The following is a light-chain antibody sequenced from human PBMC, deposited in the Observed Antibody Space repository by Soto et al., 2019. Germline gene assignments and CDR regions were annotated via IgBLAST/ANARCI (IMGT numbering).Light chain of an antibody. CDR3: QRYNSYSRT. J-gene: IGKJ1*01. Sequence: DIPMTQSPSTLSASVGARVSIICRASQSISKWLDWYQQKPGKVPKLLIYDASSLESGVPSRFSGSGSGTEFTLTISGLQPDDFETYYCQRYNSYSRTFGQGTKVDIK. V-gene: IGKV1-5*02. CDR2: DAS. CDR1: QSISKW.